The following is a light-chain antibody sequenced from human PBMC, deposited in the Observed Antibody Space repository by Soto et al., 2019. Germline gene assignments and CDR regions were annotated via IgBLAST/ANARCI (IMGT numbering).Light chain of an antibody. V-gene: IGLV2-11*01. Sequence: QSALTQPRSVSGSPGQSVAISCTGTSSDVGGYNYVSWYQHHPTKAPKLMIYDVSKRPSGVPDRFSGSKSGNTASLTISGLQAEDEADYYCCSYAGSYTLVFGGGTKLTVL. CDR3: CSYAGSYTLV. J-gene: IGLJ2*01. CDR1: SSDVGGYNY. CDR2: DVS.